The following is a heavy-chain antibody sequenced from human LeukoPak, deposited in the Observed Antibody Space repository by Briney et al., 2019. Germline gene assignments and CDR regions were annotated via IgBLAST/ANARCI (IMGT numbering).Heavy chain of an antibody. D-gene: IGHD2-15*01. CDR1: GSTFSSYS. Sequence: GGSLRLSCAASGSTFSSYSMNWVRQAPGKGLEWVSAISGSGGSTYYADSVKGRFTISRDNSKNTLYLQMNSLRAEDTAVYYCAKVGCSGGSCTAEYFQHWGQGTLVTVSS. V-gene: IGHV3-23*01. CDR2: ISGSGGST. CDR3: AKVGCSGGSCTAEYFQH. J-gene: IGHJ1*01.